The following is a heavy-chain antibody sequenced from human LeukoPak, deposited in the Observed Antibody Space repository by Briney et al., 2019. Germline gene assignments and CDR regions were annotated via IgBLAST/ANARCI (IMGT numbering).Heavy chain of an antibody. CDR2: ITYSGST. D-gene: IGHD1-26*01. Sequence: SETLSLTCTVSGGSISSSTYYWAWIRQSPGKGLEWIGSITYSGSTYYNPSLESRVTISVDTSKDQFSLRLISVTAVDTAVYYCARQGVGATDCWGQGTLVTVSS. J-gene: IGHJ4*02. V-gene: IGHV4-39*01. CDR3: ARQGVGATDC. CDR1: GGSISSSTYY.